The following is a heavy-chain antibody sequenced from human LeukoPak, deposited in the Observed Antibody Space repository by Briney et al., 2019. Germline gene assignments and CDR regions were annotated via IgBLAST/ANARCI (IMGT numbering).Heavy chain of an antibody. Sequence: ASVKVSCKASGYSFTDYYMHWLRQAPGQGLEWMGWINPNSGGTNYAQKFQGRVSMTRDTSISTVNMVLSRLTSDDTAVYYCARDGGFDYWGQGTLVTVSS. D-gene: IGHD3-10*01. CDR1: GYSFTDYY. V-gene: IGHV1-2*02. CDR2: INPNSGGT. CDR3: ARDGGFDY. J-gene: IGHJ4*02.